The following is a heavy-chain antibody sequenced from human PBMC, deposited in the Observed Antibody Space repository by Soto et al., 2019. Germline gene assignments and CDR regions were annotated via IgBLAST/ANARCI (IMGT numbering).Heavy chain of an antibody. CDR3: ARDDGETDY. CDR2: ILYDGSNK. Sequence: QVQLVESGGGVVQPGGSLRLSCAASGFTFSSYGMHWVRQAPGKGLEWVAVILYDGSNKYYADSVKGRFTISRDNSKNTQYLQIVILSAEDTAVYYCARDDGETDYWGQGTLVTVSS. CDR1: GFTFSSYG. J-gene: IGHJ4*02. V-gene: IGHV3-33*01.